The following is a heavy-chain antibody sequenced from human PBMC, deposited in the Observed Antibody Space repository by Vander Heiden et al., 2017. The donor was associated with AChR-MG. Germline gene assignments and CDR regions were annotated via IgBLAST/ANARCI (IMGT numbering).Heavy chain of an antibody. CDR2: IKQDGSEK. V-gene: IGHV3-7*01. D-gene: IGHD5-18*01. J-gene: IGHJ4*02. Sequence: EVQLVESGGGLVQPGGSLRLSCAASGFPFSGYWMSWVRQAPGKGLEWVANIKQDGSEKYYVDAVKGRFTISRDNAKNSLYLNLKSMRAEDTAVYYCARMLIQLWLVDYWGQGTLVTVSS. CDR1: GFPFSGYW. CDR3: ARMLIQLWLVDY.